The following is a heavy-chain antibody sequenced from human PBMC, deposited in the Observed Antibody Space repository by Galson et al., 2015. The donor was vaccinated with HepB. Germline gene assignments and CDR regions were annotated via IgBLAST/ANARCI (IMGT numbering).Heavy chain of an antibody. D-gene: IGHD2-2*01. Sequence: SVKVSCKASGYTFTSYGISWVRQAPGQGLEWMGGIIPIFGTANYAQKFQGRVTITADKSTSTAYMELSSLRSEDTAVYYCARLCSSTSCFRYGDYWGQGTLVTVSS. CDR3: ARLCSSTSCFRYGDY. V-gene: IGHV1-69*06. CDR2: IIPIFGTA. CDR1: GYTFTSYG. J-gene: IGHJ4*02.